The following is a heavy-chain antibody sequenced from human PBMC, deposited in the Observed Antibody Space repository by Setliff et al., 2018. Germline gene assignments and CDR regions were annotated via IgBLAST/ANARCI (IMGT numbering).Heavy chain of an antibody. CDR1: GGSISSYY. CDR3: ARYIPSAGCFDP. D-gene: IGHD2-21*01. Sequence: SETLSLTCTVSGGSISSYYWSWIRQPPGKGLEWIGRIYTTGNTNYNPSLKSRVTISVDTSKKQFSLMLTSVTAADTAVYYCARYIPSAGCFDPWGQGALVTVSS. J-gene: IGHJ5*02. V-gene: IGHV4-4*09. CDR2: IYTTGNT.